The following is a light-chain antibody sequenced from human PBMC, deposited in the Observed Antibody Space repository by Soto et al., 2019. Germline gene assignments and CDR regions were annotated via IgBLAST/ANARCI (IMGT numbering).Light chain of an antibody. CDR2: GAS. V-gene: IGKV3-15*01. CDR1: QSVRSD. CDR3: HQYNNWPLT. J-gene: IGKJ4*01. Sequence: DILMTQSPATLSMSAGERATLTCRASQSVRSDLAWYLQKPGQAPKLLIYGASIRATGISARFSGSGFGTEFTLTISSLQSEDFAVYYCHQYNNWPLTFGGGTKVDIK.